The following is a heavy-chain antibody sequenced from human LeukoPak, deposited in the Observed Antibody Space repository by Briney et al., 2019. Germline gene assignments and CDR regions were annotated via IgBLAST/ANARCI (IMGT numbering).Heavy chain of an antibody. V-gene: IGHV3-20*04. Sequence: PGGSLRLSCAASGFTFDDYGMSWVRQAPGKGLEWVSGINWNGGSTGYADSVKGRFTISRDNAKNSLYLQMNSLRAEDTALYYCARVHGSGIYYYYYYYMDVWGKGTTVTVSS. D-gene: IGHD3-10*01. CDR3: ARVHGSGIYYYYYYYMDV. CDR2: INWNGGST. J-gene: IGHJ6*03. CDR1: GFTFDDYG.